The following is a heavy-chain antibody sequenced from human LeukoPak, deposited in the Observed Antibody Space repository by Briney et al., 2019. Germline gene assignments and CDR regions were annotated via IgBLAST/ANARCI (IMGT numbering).Heavy chain of an antibody. V-gene: IGHV3-33*01. CDR2: IWYDGSNK. D-gene: IGHD4-17*01. J-gene: IGHJ4*02. CDR1: GYTFSHYD. Sequence: PGGSLRLSCAASGYTFSHYDMHWVRQAPGKGLEWVAVIWYDGSNKYYADSVKGRFTISRDNSKNTLYLQMNSLRVEDTAVYYCARGDPTVTTKQNFDYWGQGTLVTVSS. CDR3: ARGDPTVTTKQNFDY.